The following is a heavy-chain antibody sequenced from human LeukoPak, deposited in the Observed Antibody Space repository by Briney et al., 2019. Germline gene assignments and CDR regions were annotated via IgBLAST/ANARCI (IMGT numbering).Heavy chain of an antibody. Sequence: SETLSLTCSNNRKTIGSGKSVGLGGRRVKGLEWIGYIYYSGSTNYNPSLKSRVTISVDTSKNQFSLKLSSVTAADTAVYYCARGVLSFDPWGQGTLVTVSS. V-gene: IGHV4-59*01. J-gene: IGHJ5*02. CDR3: ARGVLSFDP. CDR2: IYYSGST. CDR1: RKTIGSGK.